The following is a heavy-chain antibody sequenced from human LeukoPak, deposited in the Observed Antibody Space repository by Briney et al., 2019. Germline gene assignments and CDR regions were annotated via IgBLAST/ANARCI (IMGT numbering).Heavy chain of an antibody. CDR1: GVSISSNY. J-gene: IGHJ4*02. D-gene: IGHD3-22*01. V-gene: IGHV4-59*08. CDR2: IYYSGST. CDR3: ARHPDTSGYPYYFDY. Sequence: SETLSLTCTVSGVSISSNYWSWIRQTPGKGLEWIGFIYYSGSTNYNPSLKSRVTISVDTSKNHFSLNLSSVTAADTAVYYCARHPDTSGYPYYFDYWGQGTLVTVSS.